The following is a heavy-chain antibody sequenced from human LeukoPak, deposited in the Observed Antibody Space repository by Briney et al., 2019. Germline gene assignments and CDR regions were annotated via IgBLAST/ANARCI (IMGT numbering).Heavy chain of an antibody. CDR1: GGSISSGSYY. CDR2: IYTSGST. J-gene: IGHJ3*02. V-gene: IGHV4-61*02. Sequence: SETLSLTCTVSGGSISSGSYYWSWIRQPAGKGLEWIGRIYTSGSTNYNPSLKSRVTISVDTSKNQFSLKLSSVTAADTAVYYSARYGPPRLRGVRGAFDIWGQRTMVTVSS. D-gene: IGHD4-17*01. CDR3: ARYGPPRLRGVRGAFDI.